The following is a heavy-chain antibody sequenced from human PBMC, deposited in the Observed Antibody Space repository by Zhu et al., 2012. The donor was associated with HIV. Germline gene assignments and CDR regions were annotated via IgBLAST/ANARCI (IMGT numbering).Heavy chain of an antibody. D-gene: IGHD4-17*01. CDR3: ARAGFRGYYGDNDY. CDR2: FYHSGST. Sequence: QVQLQESGPGLVKPSETLSLTCAVSGYPISSGYYWGWIRQPPGKGLEWIGSFYHSGSTYYNPSLKSRVTISVDTSKNQFSLKLSSVTAADTAVYYCARAGFRGYYGDNDYWGQGTLVTVSS. V-gene: IGHV4-38-2*01. CDR1: GYPISSGYY. J-gene: IGHJ4*02.